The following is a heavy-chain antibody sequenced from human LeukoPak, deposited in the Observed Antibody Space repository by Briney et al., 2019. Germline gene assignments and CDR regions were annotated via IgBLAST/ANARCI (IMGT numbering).Heavy chain of an antibody. CDR3: ARVPVGSWYSAQPLKLDY. D-gene: IGHD6-13*01. Sequence: ASVKVSCKASGYTFTGYYIHWVRQAPGQGLEWMGRINPNSGGTNYAQKFQGRVTMTRDTSISTAYMELSRLRSDDTAVYYCARVPVGSWYSAQPLKLDYWGQGTLVTVSS. J-gene: IGHJ4*02. V-gene: IGHV1-2*06. CDR1: GYTFTGYY. CDR2: INPNSGGT.